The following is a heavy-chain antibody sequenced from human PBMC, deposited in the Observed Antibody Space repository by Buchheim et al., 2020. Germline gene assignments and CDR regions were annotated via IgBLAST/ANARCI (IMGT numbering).Heavy chain of an antibody. CDR1: GYTFTSYQ. V-gene: IGHV1-46*03. D-gene: IGHD3-10*01. Sequence: QVQLVQSGAEVKEPGASVKVSCKASGYTFTSYQIHWVRQAPGQGLEWMGIINPSGGSTAYAQRFQGRVTMTRDMSTSTVYMELSSLRSDDTAVYYCTRRGSGSYLYDYWGQGTL. CDR3: TRRGSGSYLYDY. J-gene: IGHJ4*02. CDR2: INPSGGST.